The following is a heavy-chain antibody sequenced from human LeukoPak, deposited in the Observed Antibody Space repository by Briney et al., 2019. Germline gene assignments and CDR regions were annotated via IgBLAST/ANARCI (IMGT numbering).Heavy chain of an antibody. CDR1: RFTFSSYE. CDR2: IKKDGSEK. Sequence: PRGSLRLSRAESRFTFSSYEMNWGREAPGKGVGWGAHIKKDGSEKYYVDSGKGRFTISRDNAKNSLYLQMNSLRADDTAVYYCARVSSSGWDYYYYYYMDVWGKGTTVTVSS. J-gene: IGHJ6*03. D-gene: IGHD6-19*01. CDR3: ARVSSSGWDYYYYYYMDV. V-gene: IGHV3-7*01.